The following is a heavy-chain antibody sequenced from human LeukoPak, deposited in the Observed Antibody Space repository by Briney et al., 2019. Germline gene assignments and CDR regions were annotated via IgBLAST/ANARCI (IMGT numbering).Heavy chain of an antibody. CDR3: AKARGSSVYEQFDY. J-gene: IGHJ4*02. CDR2: IGTSGRAT. V-gene: IGHV3-23*01. D-gene: IGHD5/OR15-5a*01. CDR1: GFAFSTYA. Sequence: PGGSLRLSCAASGFAFSTYAMTWVRQAPEKGLQWVSTIGTSGRATYYADSVEGRFTISRDNSKNTLYLQMNSLRADDTAVYYCAKARGSSVYEQFDYWGQGTQVTVSP.